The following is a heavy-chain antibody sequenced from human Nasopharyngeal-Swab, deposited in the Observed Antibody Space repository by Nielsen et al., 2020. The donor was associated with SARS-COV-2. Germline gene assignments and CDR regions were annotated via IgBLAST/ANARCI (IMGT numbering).Heavy chain of an antibody. CDR3: ARALPGLAYSSSWHANWFDP. J-gene: IGHJ5*02. Sequence: SETLSLTCTVSGGSISSGSYYWSWIRQPAGKGLEWIGRIYTSGSTNYNPSLKSRVTISVDTSKNQFSLKLSSVTAADTAVYYCARALPGLAYSSSWHANWFDPWGQGTLVTVSS. D-gene: IGHD6-13*01. CDR2: IYTSGST. CDR1: GGSISSGSYY. V-gene: IGHV4-61*02.